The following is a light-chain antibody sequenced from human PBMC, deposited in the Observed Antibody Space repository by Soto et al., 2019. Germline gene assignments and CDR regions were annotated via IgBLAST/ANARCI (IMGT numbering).Light chain of an antibody. CDR1: QSISSW. CDR2: DAS. V-gene: IGKV1-5*01. Sequence: DIQMTQSPSTLSASVGDRVTITCRASQSISSWLAWYQQKPGKAPKLLIYDASSLESGVPSRFSGSGSGTEFTLTISSLQPDDFATYYCQHYNNWLGTFGGGTKVEIK. J-gene: IGKJ4*01. CDR3: QHYNNWLGT.